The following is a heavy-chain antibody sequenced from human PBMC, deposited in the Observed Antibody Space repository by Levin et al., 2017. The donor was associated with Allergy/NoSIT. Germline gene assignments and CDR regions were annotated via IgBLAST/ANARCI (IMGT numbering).Heavy chain of an antibody. CDR2: VSHGGFT. CDR1: GGSFGGYF. D-gene: IGHD4-17*01. V-gene: IGHV4-34*01. Sequence: PSETLSLTCAVSGGSFGGYFWSWLRQPPGKGPEWIGEVSHGGFTTYNPSLKSRVAISVDASRNEFSLKLDHVTAAATAVYYCAVFSLRYGTFEMWGQGTMVTVSS. CDR3: AVFSLRYGTFEM. J-gene: IGHJ3*02.